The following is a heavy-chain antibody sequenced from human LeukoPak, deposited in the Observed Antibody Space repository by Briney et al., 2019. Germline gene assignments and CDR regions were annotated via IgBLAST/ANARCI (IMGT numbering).Heavy chain of an antibody. D-gene: IGHD2-15*01. CDR1: GFTFSGYW. J-gene: IGHJ4*02. CDR3: VKGGGRTYIHFDY. CDR2: ISSNGGST. V-gene: IGHV3-64D*09. Sequence: GGSLRLSCAASGFTFSGYWMHWVRQAPGKGLEYVSGISSNGGSTYYADSVKGRFTISRDNSKNTLYLRMSSLRAEDTAVYYCVKGGGRTYIHFDYWGQGTLVTVSS.